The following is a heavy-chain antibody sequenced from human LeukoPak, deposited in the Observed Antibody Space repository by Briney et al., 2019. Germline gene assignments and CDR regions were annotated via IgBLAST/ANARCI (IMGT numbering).Heavy chain of an antibody. D-gene: IGHD4-17*01. CDR1: GYTFINYY. CDR3: ARDSPRWGDYNGY. J-gene: IGHJ4*02. CDR2: INPSGGST. V-gene: IGHV1-46*01. Sequence: ASVKVSCKASGYTFINYYVHWVRQAPGQGLQWLGMINPSGGSTVYAQMLQGRLTMTTDTSTSTAYMELRSLRSDDTAVYYCARDSPRWGDYNGYWGQGTLVTVSS.